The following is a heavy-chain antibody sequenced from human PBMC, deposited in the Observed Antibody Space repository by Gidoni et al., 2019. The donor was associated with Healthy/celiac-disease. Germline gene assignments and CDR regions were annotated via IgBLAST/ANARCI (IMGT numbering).Heavy chain of an antibody. CDR3: ARSLSGYYPAVDY. CDR2: INHSGST. V-gene: IGHV4-34*01. D-gene: IGHD3-9*01. Sequence: QVQLQQWGAGRWKPSETLSLTCAVYGGSFSGYYWSWIRQPPGKGLEWIGEINHSGSTNYNPSLKSRVTISVDTSKNQFSLKLSSVTAADTAVYYCARSLSGYYPAVDYWGQGTLVTVSS. J-gene: IGHJ4*02. CDR1: GGSFSGYY.